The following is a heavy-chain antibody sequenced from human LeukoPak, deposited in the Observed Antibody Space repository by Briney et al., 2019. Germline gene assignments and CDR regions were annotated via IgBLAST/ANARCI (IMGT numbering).Heavy chain of an antibody. CDR2: FGYSGSP. V-gene: IGHV4-39*01. D-gene: IGHD1-26*01. J-gene: IGHJ4*01. CDR3: ARGLEWERPLGDY. CDR1: GGYISRTHSH. Sequence: SETLSLTCTVSGGYISRTHSHWGWLRQPPGKGLEGIGRFGYSGSPLYNLSLKSRHHIVVVTYKHKLSLKLPSVTAADTAMYLCARGLEWERPLGDYWGHRALVSVSS.